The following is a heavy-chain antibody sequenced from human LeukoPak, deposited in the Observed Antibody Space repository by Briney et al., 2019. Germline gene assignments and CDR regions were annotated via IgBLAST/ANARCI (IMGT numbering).Heavy chain of an antibody. CDR1: GGSFSGYY. CDR2: INHSGST. V-gene: IGHV4-34*01. CDR3: ARSVAGPMAFDH. D-gene: IGHD6-19*01. Sequence: KPSETLSLTCAVYGGSFSGYYWSWIRQPPGKGLEWIGEINHSGSTNYNPSLKSRVTISVDTSKNQFSLKLSSVTAADTAVYYCARSVAGPMAFDHWGQGTLVTVSS. J-gene: IGHJ4*02.